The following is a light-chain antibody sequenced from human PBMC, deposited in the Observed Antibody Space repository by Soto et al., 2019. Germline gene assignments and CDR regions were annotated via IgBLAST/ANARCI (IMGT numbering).Light chain of an antibody. V-gene: IGKV4-1*01. CDR2: LAS. CDR3: QQYYSTPRT. J-gene: IGKJ2*01. Sequence: DIVMTQSPDSLAVSLGERATINCKSSQSILHSSNNKNYLAWYQQKPGQPPKLLIYLASTRESGVPDRFSGSGSGTDFTLTISSLQAEDVAVYYCQQYYSTPRTFGQGTKLEIK. CDR1: QSILHSSNNKNY.